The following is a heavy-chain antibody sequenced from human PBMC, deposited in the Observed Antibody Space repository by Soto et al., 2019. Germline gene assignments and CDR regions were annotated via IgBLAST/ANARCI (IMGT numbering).Heavy chain of an antibody. Sequence: QVQLVQSGAEVKKPGSSVKVSCKASGGTFSSYAISWVRQAPGQGLEWMGGIIPIFGTANYAQKFQGRVTITADESTSTADMELSSLRSEDTAVYYCAREYYYDSSGYPTRPYYYYYGMDVWGQGTTVTVSS. CDR3: AREYYYDSSGYPTRPYYYYYGMDV. D-gene: IGHD3-22*01. CDR1: GGTFSSYA. V-gene: IGHV1-69*12. J-gene: IGHJ6*02. CDR2: IIPIFGTA.